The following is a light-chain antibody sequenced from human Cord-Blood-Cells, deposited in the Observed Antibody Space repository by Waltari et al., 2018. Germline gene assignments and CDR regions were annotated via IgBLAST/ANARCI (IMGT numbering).Light chain of an antibody. CDR3: SSYTSSSTYV. V-gene: IGLV2-14*03. CDR1: SSDVGGYNY. CDR2: DVS. J-gene: IGLJ1*01. Sequence: QSALTQPASVSGSPGQSITISCTGTSSDVGGYNYVSWYQQHPGKAPKLMIYDVSNRPSGVSNRFFGYKSGNTASLTISGLQAEDEADYYCSSYTSSSTYVFGTGTKVTVL.